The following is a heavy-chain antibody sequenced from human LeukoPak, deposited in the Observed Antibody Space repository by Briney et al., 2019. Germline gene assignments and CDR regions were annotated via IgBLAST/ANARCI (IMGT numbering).Heavy chain of an antibody. CDR3: AKRGAEVGETVAPGDY. CDR2: ISNSGSTI. J-gene: IGHJ4*02. CDR1: GFTFSNYE. V-gene: IGHV3-48*03. Sequence: GGSLRLSCAASGFTFSNYEMNWVRQAPGKGLEWVSYISNSGSTIYYADSVKGRFTISRDNAKNSLYLQMNSLRVDDTAVYYCAKRGAEVGETVAPGDYWGQGTLVTVSS. D-gene: IGHD1-26*01.